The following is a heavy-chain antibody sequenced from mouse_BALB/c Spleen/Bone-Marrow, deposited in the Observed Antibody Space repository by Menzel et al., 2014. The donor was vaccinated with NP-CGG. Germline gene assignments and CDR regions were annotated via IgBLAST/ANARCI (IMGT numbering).Heavy chain of an antibody. CDR1: GYTFTSYW. Sequence: QVQLKESGAELVRPGASVKLSCKASGYTFTSYWINWVKQRPGQGLEWIGNIYPSDSYTNYNQKFKDKATLTVDKSSSTAYMQLSSPTSEDSAVYYCTRDDGSFAYWGQGTLVTASA. V-gene: IGHV1-69*02. D-gene: IGHD2-3*01. J-gene: IGHJ3*01. CDR3: TRDDGSFAY. CDR2: IYPSDSYT.